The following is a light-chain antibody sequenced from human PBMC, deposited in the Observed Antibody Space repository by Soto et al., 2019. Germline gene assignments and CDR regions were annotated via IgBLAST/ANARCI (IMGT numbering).Light chain of an antibody. CDR2: AAS. V-gene: IGKV1-8*01. J-gene: IGKJ3*01. CDR1: QGISSY. Sequence: IQMAQSPSTLSASIGDRVTLTCPASQGISSYLAWYQQKPGKAPKLLIYAASTLQSGVPSRSSGSGSGTDFTLTISCLQSEDFATYYCQQYYSYPLTFGPGAKVNIK. CDR3: QQYYSYPLT.